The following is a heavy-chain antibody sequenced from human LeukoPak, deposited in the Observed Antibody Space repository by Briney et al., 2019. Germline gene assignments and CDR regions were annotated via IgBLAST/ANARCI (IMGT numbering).Heavy chain of an antibody. CDR3: AKARLWYQLLLDY. V-gene: IGHV3-30*02. J-gene: IGHJ4*02. D-gene: IGHD2-2*01. CDR1: GFTFSSYG. CDR2: IRYDGSNK. Sequence: GRSLRLSRAASGFTFSSYGMHWVRQAPGKGLEWVAFIRYDGSNKYYADSVKGRFTISRDNSKNTLYLQMNSLRAEDTAVYYCAKARLWYQLLLDYWGQGTLVTVSS.